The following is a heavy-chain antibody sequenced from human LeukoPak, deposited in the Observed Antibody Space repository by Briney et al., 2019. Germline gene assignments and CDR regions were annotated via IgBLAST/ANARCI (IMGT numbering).Heavy chain of an antibody. V-gene: IGHV4-59*01. D-gene: IGHD6-19*01. CDR2: IYYSGST. CDR3: ARGASIAVAGEGAFDI. CDR1: GGSISSYY. J-gene: IGHJ3*02. Sequence: SETLSLTCTVSGGSISSYYWSWIRQPPGKGLEWIGYIYYSGSTNYNPSLKSRVTISVDTSKNQVSLKLSSVTAADTAVYYCARGASIAVAGEGAFDIWGQGTMVTVSS.